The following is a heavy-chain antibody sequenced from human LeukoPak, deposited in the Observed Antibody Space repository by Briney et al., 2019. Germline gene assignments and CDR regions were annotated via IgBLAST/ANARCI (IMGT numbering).Heavy chain of an antibody. J-gene: IGHJ4*02. Sequence: GGSLRLSCAASGFTFSSYEMNWVCQAPGKGLEWVSYISSSGSTIYYADSLKGRFTISRDNAKNSLYLQMNSLRAEDTAVYYCARVYGGYSCDYWGQGTLVTVSS. D-gene: IGHD5-12*01. V-gene: IGHV3-48*03. CDR3: ARVYGGYSCDY. CDR1: GFTFSSYE. CDR2: ISSSGSTI.